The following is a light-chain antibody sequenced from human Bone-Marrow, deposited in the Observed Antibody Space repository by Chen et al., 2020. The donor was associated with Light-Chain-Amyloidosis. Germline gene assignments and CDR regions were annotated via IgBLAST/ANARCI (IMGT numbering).Light chain of an antibody. CDR1: DLPTKY. Sequence: SYELTQPPSVSVSPGQTARIPRPGDDLPTKYAYWYQQKPGPAPVLVIHKDTERPSGISERFTGSSSGTTATLNISGVQAEDEADYHCQSGDSSGTYEVIFGGGTKLTVL. V-gene: IGLV3-25*03. J-gene: IGLJ2*01. CDR2: KDT. CDR3: QSGDSSGTYEVI.